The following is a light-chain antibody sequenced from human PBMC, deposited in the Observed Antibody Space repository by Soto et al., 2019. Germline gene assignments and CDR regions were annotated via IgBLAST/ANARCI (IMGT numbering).Light chain of an antibody. CDR2: QAS. V-gene: IGKV1-5*03. CDR3: QQYYIYSRT. J-gene: IGKJ1*01. Sequence: DIQMTQSPSTLSASVGDIVTITCRASQTISTWLAWYQHKPGKAPKLLIYQASNLERGVPSRFSGSGSGTEFTLTISSLQPDDFATYYCQQYYIYSRTFGQGTKVDIK. CDR1: QTISTW.